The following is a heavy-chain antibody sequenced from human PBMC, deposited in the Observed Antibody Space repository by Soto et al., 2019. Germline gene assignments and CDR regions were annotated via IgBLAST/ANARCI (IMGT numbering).Heavy chain of an antibody. Sequence: QVPLQESGPGLVKPSQTLSLTCTVSGGSINGGRYYWNWIRQHPGKGLEWIGYIYESGTTDYNPSLKSRVIISEDTSKNQFSLRLSSVTAADTAIYYCARDRGFGMDAWGQGTMVIASS. CDR1: GGSINGGRYY. V-gene: IGHV4-31*03. J-gene: IGHJ6*02. CDR2: IYESGTT. CDR3: ARDRGFGMDA.